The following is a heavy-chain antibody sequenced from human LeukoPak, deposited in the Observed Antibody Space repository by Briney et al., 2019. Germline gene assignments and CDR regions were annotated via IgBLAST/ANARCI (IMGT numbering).Heavy chain of an antibody. D-gene: IGHD4-17*01. CDR3: AKDRGNDYGVFDY. Sequence: GGSLRLSCAASGFTFSSYSMNWVRQAPGKGLEWISYISSGSGTTYYGDSVQGRFITSRDNAKNSLHLQMNSLRAEDTGVYYCAKDRGNDYGVFDYWGQGILVTVSS. J-gene: IGHJ4*02. CDR1: GFTFSSYS. CDR2: ISSGSGTT. V-gene: IGHV3-48*01.